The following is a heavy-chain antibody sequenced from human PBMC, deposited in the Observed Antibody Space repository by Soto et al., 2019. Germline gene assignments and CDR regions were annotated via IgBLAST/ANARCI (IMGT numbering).Heavy chain of an antibody. CDR3: ASRDPGTSVDY. J-gene: IGHJ4*02. CDR1: GGSFTSNNW. D-gene: IGHD1-7*01. CDR2: IYRTGST. Sequence: SETLSLTCAVSGGSFTSNNWRTWVRQPPGQGLEWIGEIYRTGSTNYNLSLKSRVTISLDKSENQFSLKVTSLTAADTAVYYCASRDPGTSVDYWGQGTLVTVSS. V-gene: IGHV4-4*02.